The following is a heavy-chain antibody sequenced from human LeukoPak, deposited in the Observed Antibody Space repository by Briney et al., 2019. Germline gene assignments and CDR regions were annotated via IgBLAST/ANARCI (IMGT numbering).Heavy chain of an antibody. Sequence: GGSLRLSCAASGFTFSSYWMSWVRQAPGKGLEWVANIKQDGSEKYYVDSVKGRFTISRDNAKKSLYLQMNSLTAEDTSVYYCSRDPRRLDYWGQGALVTVSS. J-gene: IGHJ4*02. CDR2: IKQDGSEK. V-gene: IGHV3-7*01. CDR1: GFTFSSYW. CDR3: SRDPRRLDY.